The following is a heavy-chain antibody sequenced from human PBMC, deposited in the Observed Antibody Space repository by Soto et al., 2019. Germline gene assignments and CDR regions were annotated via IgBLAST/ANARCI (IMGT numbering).Heavy chain of an antibody. V-gene: IGHV3-30-3*01. Sequence: PGGSLRLSCAASGFTFSSYAMHWVRQAPGEGLEWVAVISYDGSNKYYADSVKGRFTISRDNSKNTLYLQMNSLRAEDTAVYYCARETYYYDSSGYYFVDYWGQGTLVTVSS. CDR3: ARETYYYDSSGYYFVDY. D-gene: IGHD3-22*01. J-gene: IGHJ4*02. CDR1: GFTFSSYA. CDR2: ISYDGSNK.